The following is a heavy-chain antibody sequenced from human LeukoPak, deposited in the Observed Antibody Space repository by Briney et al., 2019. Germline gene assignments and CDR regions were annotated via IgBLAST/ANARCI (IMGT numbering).Heavy chain of an antibody. CDR1: GGSISSYY. V-gene: IGHV4-59*01. CDR2: FYYSGST. D-gene: IGHD6-6*01. J-gene: IGHJ6*03. CDR3: VRAARRDYYYYYYMDV. Sequence: PSETLSLTCTVSGGSISSYYWSWIRQPPGKGLEWIGYFYYSGSTNYNPSLKSRVTVSVDTSKNQFSLKLSSVTAADTAVYYCVRAARRDYYYYYYMDVWGKGTTVTVSS.